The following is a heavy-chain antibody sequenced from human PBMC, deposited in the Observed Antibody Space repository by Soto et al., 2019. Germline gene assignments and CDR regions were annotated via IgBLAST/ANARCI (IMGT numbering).Heavy chain of an antibody. CDR3: AKNPRIAVAGTRAVLDY. D-gene: IGHD6-19*01. Sequence: GESLKISCAASGFTFSSYAMSWVRQAPGKGLEWVSAISGSGGSTYYADSVKGRFTISRDNSKNTLYLQMNSLRAEDTAVYYCAKNPRIAVAGTRAVLDYWGQGTLVTVSS. CDR2: ISGSGGST. J-gene: IGHJ4*02. CDR1: GFTFSSYA. V-gene: IGHV3-23*01.